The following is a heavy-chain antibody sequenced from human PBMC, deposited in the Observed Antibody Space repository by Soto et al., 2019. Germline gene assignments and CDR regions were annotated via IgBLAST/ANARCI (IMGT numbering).Heavy chain of an antibody. J-gene: IGHJ4*02. V-gene: IGHV4-59*08. D-gene: IGHD3-22*01. CDR3: ARHLYSGESSGYYGY. Sequence: SETLSLTCTVSGGSINNHYWSWIRQPPGKGLEWIGYIYYTGSTNYNPFLKSRVTMSVDTSKNHLSLNLSSVTAADTAVYYCARHLYSGESSGYYGYWGQGALVTVSS. CDR2: IYYTGST. CDR1: GGSINNHY.